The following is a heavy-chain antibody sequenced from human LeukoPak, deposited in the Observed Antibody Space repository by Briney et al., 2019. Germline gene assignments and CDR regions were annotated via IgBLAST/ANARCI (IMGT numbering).Heavy chain of an antibody. CDR1: GGSFSGYY. V-gene: IGHV4-34*01. CDR2: INHSGST. CDR3: AREKGRYYGSGSYVY. Sequence: SETLSLTCAVYGGSFSGYYWSWIRQPPGKGREWIGEINHSGSTNYNPSLKSRVTISVDTSKNQFSLKLRSVTAADTAVYYCAREKGRYYGSGSYVYWGQGTLVTVSS. D-gene: IGHD3-10*01. J-gene: IGHJ4*02.